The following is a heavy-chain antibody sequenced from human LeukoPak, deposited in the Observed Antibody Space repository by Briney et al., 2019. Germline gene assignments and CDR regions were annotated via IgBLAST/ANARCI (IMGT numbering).Heavy chain of an antibody. J-gene: IGHJ4*02. D-gene: IGHD2-2*01. V-gene: IGHV3-23*01. CDR1: GFTVSSYA. CDR2: ISGSGGTT. CDR3: AKDLKWTTSCSYFDY. Sequence: GGSLRLSCAASGFTVSSYAMSQVRQAPGKGLEWVSAISGSGGTTYYADSVKGRFTISRDNSKNTLYLQMSSLRAEDTTLYYCAKDLKWTTSCSYFDYWGQGTPVTVSS.